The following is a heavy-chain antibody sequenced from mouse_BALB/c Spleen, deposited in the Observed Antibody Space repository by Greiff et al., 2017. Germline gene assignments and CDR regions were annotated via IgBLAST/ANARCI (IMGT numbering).Heavy chain of an antibody. CDR2: ISSGGST. CDR1: GFTFSSYA. J-gene: IGHJ3*01. D-gene: IGHD2-4*01. V-gene: IGHV5-6-5*01. Sequence: EVHLVESGGGLVKPGGSLKLSCAASGFTFSSYAMSWVRQTPEKRLEWVASISSGGSTYYPDSVKGRFTISRDNARNILYLQMSSLRSEDTAMYYCARYDYDGPFAYWGQGTLVTVSA. CDR3: ARYDYDGPFAY.